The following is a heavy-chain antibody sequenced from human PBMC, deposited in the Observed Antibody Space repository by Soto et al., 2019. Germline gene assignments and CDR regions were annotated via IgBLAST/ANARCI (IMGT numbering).Heavy chain of an antibody. CDR1: GFTFSSYW. CDR2: IKQDGSEK. CDR3: ARPRWAVATIRGYFDY. Sequence: GGSLRLSCAASGFTFSSYWMSWVRQAPGKGLEWVANIKQDGSEKYYVDSVKGRFTISRDNAKNSLYLQMNSLRAEDTAVYYCARPRWAVATIRGYFDYWGQGTLVTVSS. J-gene: IGHJ4*02. V-gene: IGHV3-7*05. D-gene: IGHD5-12*01.